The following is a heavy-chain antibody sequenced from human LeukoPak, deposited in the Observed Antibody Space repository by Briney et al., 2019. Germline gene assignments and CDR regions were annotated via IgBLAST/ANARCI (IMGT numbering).Heavy chain of an antibody. Sequence: PGGSLRLSCAASGFTFSSYSMNWVRQAPGKGWSGFHIFYADSVKGRFTISRDNAKNSLYLQINSLRDEDTAVYYCASSGSYRFDYWGQGTLVTVSS. J-gene: IGHJ4*02. D-gene: IGHD1-26*01. CDR3: ASSGSYRFDY. CDR2: I. V-gene: IGHV3-48*02. CDR1: GFTFSSYS.